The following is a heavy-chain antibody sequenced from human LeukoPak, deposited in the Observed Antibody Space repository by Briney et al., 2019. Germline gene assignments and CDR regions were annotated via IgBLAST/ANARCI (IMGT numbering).Heavy chain of an antibody. Sequence: ASVKVSCKASGYTFTGYYMHWVRQAPGQGLEWMGWINPNSGGTNYAQKFQGRVTMTRDTSISTAYMELSRLRSDDTAVYYCARVPTYCSSTSCYARFDYWGKETLVTVSS. J-gene: IGHJ4*02. D-gene: IGHD2-2*01. V-gene: IGHV1-2*02. CDR2: INPNSGGT. CDR1: GYTFTGYY. CDR3: ARVPTYCSSTSCYARFDY.